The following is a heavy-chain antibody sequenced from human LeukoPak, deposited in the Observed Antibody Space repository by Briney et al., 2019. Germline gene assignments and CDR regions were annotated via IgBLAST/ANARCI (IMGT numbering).Heavy chain of an antibody. V-gene: IGHV3-21*01. Sequence: GGSLRLSCAASGFSFSYYSMIWVRQAPGKGLEWVSSIGSSSGYADSVEGRFTISRDNTKNSLYLQMNDLRAEDTAVYYRARVGPASGYYFDFWGQGTLVSVSS. CDR3: ARVGPASGYYFDF. J-gene: IGHJ4*02. CDR2: IGSSSG. CDR1: GFSFSYYS. D-gene: IGHD3-22*01.